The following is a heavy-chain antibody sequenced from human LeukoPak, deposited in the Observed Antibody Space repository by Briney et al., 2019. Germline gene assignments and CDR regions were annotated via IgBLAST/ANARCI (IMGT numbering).Heavy chain of an antibody. CDR1: GFTFSSYA. V-gene: IGHV3-30*04. J-gene: IGHJ3*02. CDR3: ARDIVTYSSSWYGAFDI. Sequence: PGRSLRLSCAASGFTFSSYAMHWVRQAPGKGREWGAVISYDGSNKYYADSVKGRFTISRDNSKNSLYLQMNSLRAEDTAVYYCARDIVTYSSSWYGAFDIWGQGTMVTVSS. CDR2: ISYDGSNK. D-gene: IGHD6-13*01.